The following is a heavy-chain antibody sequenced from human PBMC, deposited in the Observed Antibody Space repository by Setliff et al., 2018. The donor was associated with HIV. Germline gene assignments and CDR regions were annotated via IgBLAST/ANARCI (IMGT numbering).Heavy chain of an antibody. CDR1: GYTFSNYA. CDR3: AREFSSSWYDWFDP. D-gene: IGHD6-13*01. Sequence: RASVKVSCKASGYTFSNYAMHWVRQAPGQRPEWMGWINADNGNTKYSQKFQGRVTITRDTSASTAYMELSSLRSEDTAVYYCAREFSSSWYDWFDPWGQGTLVTVSS. V-gene: IGHV1-3*01. J-gene: IGHJ5*02. CDR2: INADNGNT.